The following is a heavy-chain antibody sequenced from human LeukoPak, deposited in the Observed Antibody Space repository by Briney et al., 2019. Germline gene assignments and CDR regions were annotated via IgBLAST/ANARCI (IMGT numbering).Heavy chain of an antibody. J-gene: IGHJ4*02. V-gene: IGHV1-2*02. Sequence: ASVKVSCKASGYTFTCYYIHWVRQAPGQGLEWMGWINPNSGGTNYAQNFQGRVTMTRDTSISTAFMELSRLTSDDTAVYYCAKGATVTAADMEIGYWGQGTLVTVSS. CDR3: AKGATVTAADMEIGY. CDR2: INPNSGGT. CDR1: GYTFTCYY. D-gene: IGHD2-21*02.